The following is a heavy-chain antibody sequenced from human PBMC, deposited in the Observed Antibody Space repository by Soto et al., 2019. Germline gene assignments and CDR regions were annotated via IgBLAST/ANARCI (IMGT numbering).Heavy chain of an antibody. Sequence: GGSLRLSCAASGFTFSSYSMNWVRQAPGKGLEWVSSISSSSSYIYYADSVKGRFTISRENAKNSLYLQMNSLRAEDTAVYYCARVGQLAYGMDVWGQGTTVTVSS. CDR3: ARVGQLAYGMDV. D-gene: IGHD6-6*01. CDR2: ISSSSSYI. V-gene: IGHV3-21*01. CDR1: GFTFSSYS. J-gene: IGHJ6*02.